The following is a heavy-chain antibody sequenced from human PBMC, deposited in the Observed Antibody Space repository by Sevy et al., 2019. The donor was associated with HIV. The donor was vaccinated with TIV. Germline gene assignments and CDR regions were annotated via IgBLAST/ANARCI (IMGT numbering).Heavy chain of an antibody. D-gene: IGHD3-22*01. J-gene: IGHJ4*02. CDR3: ARKYDSSGYFDY. Sequence: GGSLRLSCAASGFTFSSYAMNWVRQAPGKGLEWVSGIRGSGGSGDKTNYADSVKGRFTISRDDSKNSLYLQLNSLRAEDTAIYYCARKYDSSGYFDYWGKGTLVTVS. CDR2: IRGSGGSGDKT. V-gene: IGHV3-23*01. CDR1: GFTFSSYA.